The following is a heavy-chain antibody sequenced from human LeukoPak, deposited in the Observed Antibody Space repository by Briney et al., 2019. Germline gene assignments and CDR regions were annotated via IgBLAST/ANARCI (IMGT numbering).Heavy chain of an antibody. V-gene: IGHV1-18*04. J-gene: IGHJ4*02. CDR2: ISAYNGNT. CDR1: GYTFTSYY. D-gene: IGHD5-12*01. CDR3: ARVRILQGDFDY. Sequence: ASVKVSCRASGYTFTSYYMHWVRQAPGQGLEWMGWISAYNGNTNYAQKLQGRVTMTTDTSTSTAYMELRSLRSDDTAVYYCARVRILQGDFDYWGQGTLVTVSS.